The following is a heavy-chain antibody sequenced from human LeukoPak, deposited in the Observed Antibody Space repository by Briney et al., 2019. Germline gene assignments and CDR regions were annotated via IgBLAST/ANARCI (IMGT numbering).Heavy chain of an antibody. Sequence: SETLSLTCTVSGGSISSYYWSWIRQPPGKGLEWIGYIYHSGSTNYNPSLKSRVTISVDTSKNQFSLKLSSVTAADTAVYYCARHGYCSSTSCLRDNWFDPWGQGTLVTVSS. CDR1: GGSISSYY. V-gene: IGHV4-59*01. D-gene: IGHD2-2*03. J-gene: IGHJ5*02. CDR2: IYHSGST. CDR3: ARHGYCSSTSCLRDNWFDP.